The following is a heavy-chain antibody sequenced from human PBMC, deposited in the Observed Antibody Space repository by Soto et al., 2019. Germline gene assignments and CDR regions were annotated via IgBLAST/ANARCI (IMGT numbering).Heavy chain of an antibody. CDR2: INPSGGRA. Sequence: ASVKVSCKASGYIFTSYYMHWVRQAPGQGLEWMGMINPSGGRASYAQKFQGRVTMTRDTSTSTVYMELNSLRSEDTAVYYCARDRIAVSGHLDIWGQGTMVTVSS. V-gene: IGHV1-46*01. CDR1: GYIFTSYY. J-gene: IGHJ3*02. D-gene: IGHD6-19*01. CDR3: ARDRIAVSGHLDI.